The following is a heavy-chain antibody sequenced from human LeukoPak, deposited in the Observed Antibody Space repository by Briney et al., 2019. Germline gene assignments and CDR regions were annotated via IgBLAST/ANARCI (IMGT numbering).Heavy chain of an antibody. V-gene: IGHV3-30-3*01. D-gene: IGHD6-19*01. Sequence: PGRSLRLSCAASGFTFSSYAMHWVRQAPGKGLEWVAVISYDGSNKYYADSVKGRFTVSRDNSKNTLYLQMNSLRTEDTAVYYCAREIGSSGWAGFFDYWGQGTLVTVSS. CDR3: AREIGSSGWAGFFDY. CDR2: ISYDGSNK. CDR1: GFTFSSYA. J-gene: IGHJ4*02.